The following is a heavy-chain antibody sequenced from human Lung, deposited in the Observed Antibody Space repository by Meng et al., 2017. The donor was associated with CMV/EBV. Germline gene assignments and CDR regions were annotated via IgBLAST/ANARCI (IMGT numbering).Heavy chain of an antibody. V-gene: IGHV4-34*01. D-gene: IGHD7-27*01. CDR1: GGSFSEYD. Sequence: GSLRLSCAVYGGSFSEYDWSWIRQSPGKGLEWIGEINHSGNTTYNPSLKSRATISIDASKRQFSLKLYSVTAADTAVYYCARRSPNWGLGDWGQGTLVTVPQ. CDR2: INHSGNT. CDR3: ARRSPNWGLGD. J-gene: IGHJ4*02.